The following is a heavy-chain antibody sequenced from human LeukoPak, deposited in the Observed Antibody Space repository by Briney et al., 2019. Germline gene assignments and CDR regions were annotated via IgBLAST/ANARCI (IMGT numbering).Heavy chain of an antibody. V-gene: IGHV3-21*01. J-gene: IGHJ4*02. Sequence: PGGSLRLSCAAPGFTLSRFSMNWVRQAPGKGLGCVSSVSPSSAFIYYAESVKGRFAITRDNDENSVYLQMNSLRPEDTALYYCVRDSSSVASGYYFDQWGQGTRVTVSS. D-gene: IGHD6-19*01. CDR1: GFTLSRFS. CDR3: VRDSSSVASGYYFDQ. CDR2: VSPSSAFI.